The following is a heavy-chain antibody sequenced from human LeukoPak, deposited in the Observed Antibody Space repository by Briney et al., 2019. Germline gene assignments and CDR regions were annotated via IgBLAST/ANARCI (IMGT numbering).Heavy chain of an antibody. CDR3: AREVSGYSSGWNWFDP. D-gene: IGHD6-25*01. CDR2: IIPIFGTA. Sequence: GASVKVSCKASGGTFSSYAISWVRQAPGQGLEWMGGIIPIFGTANYAQKFQGRVTITADKSTSTAYMELSSLRSEDTAVYYCAREVSGYSSGWNWFDPWGQGTLVTVSS. CDR1: GGTFSSYA. V-gene: IGHV1-69*06. J-gene: IGHJ5*02.